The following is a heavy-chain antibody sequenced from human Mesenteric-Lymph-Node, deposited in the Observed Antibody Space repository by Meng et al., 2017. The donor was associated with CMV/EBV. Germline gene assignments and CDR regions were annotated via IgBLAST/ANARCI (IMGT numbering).Heavy chain of an antibody. CDR2: VSKTGTT. J-gene: IGHJ4*02. CDR3: ARVRYASSSEIDY. CDR1: GGSIGSSSYY. V-gene: IGHV4-39*07. D-gene: IGHD6-6*01. Sequence: GSLRLSCTVSGGSIGSSSYYWGWIRQTPEKGLERIGSVSKTGTTYSNPSLRGRVAMSIDTSKNQFSLNLNSVTVADTAVYYCARVRYASSSEIDYWGQGTLVTVSS.